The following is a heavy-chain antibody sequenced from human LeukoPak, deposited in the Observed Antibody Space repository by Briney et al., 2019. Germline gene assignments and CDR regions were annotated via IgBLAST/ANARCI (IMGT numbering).Heavy chain of an antibody. D-gene: IGHD3-22*01. CDR3: ARGEGIVLVTGFDY. V-gene: IGHV1-2*02. CDR2: INPNSGGT. Sequence: ASVKVSCEASGYTFTGYNMHWVRQAPGQGLEWMGWINPNSGGTKYAQKFQGRVTMTRDTSISTAHMELGRLSSDDTAVYYCARGEGIVLVTGFDYWGQGTLVTVSS. J-gene: IGHJ4*02. CDR1: GYTFTGYN.